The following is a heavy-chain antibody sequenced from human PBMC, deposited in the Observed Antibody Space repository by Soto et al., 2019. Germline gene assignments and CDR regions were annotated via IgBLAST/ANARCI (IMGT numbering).Heavy chain of an antibody. CDR1: GGSISSYY. Sequence: TSETLSLTCTVSGGSISSYYWSWIRQPPGKGLEWIGYIYYSGSTNYNPSLQSRVTISVDTSKNQFSLKLSSVTAADTAVYYCARDYDILTGPTRRGAFDIWGQGTMVTVSS. D-gene: IGHD3-9*01. J-gene: IGHJ3*02. CDR3: ARDYDILTGPTRRGAFDI. CDR2: IYYSGST. V-gene: IGHV4-59*01.